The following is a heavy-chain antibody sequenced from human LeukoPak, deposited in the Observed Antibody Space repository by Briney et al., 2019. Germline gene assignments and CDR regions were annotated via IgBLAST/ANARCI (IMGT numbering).Heavy chain of an antibody. D-gene: IGHD3-22*01. CDR2: ISGSGGST. V-gene: IGHV3-23*01. CDR3: AKSAIVVVITPSAFDI. J-gene: IGHJ3*02. Sequence: GGSLRLSCAASGFTFSSYAMSWVRQAPGKGLEGVSAISGSGGSTYYADSVKGRFTISRDNSKNTLYLQMNSLRAEDTAVYYCAKSAIVVVITPSAFDIWGQGTMVTVSS. CDR1: GFTFSSYA.